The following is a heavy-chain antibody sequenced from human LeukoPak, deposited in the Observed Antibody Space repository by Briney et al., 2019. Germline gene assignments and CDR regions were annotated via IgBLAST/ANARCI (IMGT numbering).Heavy chain of an antibody. D-gene: IGHD3-22*01. CDR1: GGSISSGDYY. J-gene: IGHJ4*02. CDR3: ARFMEVSDYYDSSGYEYFDY. V-gene: IGHV4-30-4*01. Sequence: SQTLSLTCTVSGGSISSGDYYWSWIRQPPGKGLEWIGYIYYSGSTYYNPSLKSRVTISVDTSKNQFSLKLSSVTAADTAVYYCARFMEVSDYYDSSGYEYFDYWGQGTLVTVSS. CDR2: IYYSGST.